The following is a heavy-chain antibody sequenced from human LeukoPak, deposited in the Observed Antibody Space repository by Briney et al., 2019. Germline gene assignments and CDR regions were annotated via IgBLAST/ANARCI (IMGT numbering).Heavy chain of an antibody. D-gene: IGHD3-22*01. CDR1: GGSISSSNW. Sequence: SGTLSLTCAVSGGSISSSNWWSWVRQPPGKGLEWIGEIYHSGSTNYNPSLKSRVTISVDKSKNQFSLKLSSVTAADTAVYYCARDSSGYYSDYFDYWGQGTLVTVSS. CDR2: IYHSGST. V-gene: IGHV4-4*02. CDR3: ARDSSGYYSDYFDY. J-gene: IGHJ4*02.